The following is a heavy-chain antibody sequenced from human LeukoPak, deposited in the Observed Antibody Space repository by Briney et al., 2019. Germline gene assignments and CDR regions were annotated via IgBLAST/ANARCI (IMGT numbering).Heavy chain of an antibody. J-gene: IGHJ4*02. CDR1: GFTFSSYA. V-gene: IGHV3-30*04. CDR3: AREVSSRIDFDY. CDR2: ISYDGSNK. D-gene: IGHD6-13*01. Sequence: PGRSLRLSCAASGFTFSSYAMHWVRQAPGKGLEWVAVISYDGSNKYYADSVKGRFTTSRDNSKNTLYLQMNSLRAEDTAVYYCAREVSSRIDFDYWGQGTLVTVSS.